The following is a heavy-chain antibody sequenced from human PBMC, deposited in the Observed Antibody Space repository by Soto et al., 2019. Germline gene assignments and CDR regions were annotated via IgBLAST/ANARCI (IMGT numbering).Heavy chain of an antibody. D-gene: IGHD6-19*01. Sequence: PGGSLRLSCAASGFTFSSYGMHWVRQAPGKGLEWVAVISYDGSNKYYADSVKGRFTISRDNSKNTLYLRMNSLRAEDTAVYYCAKVLAVAASYGMDVWGQGTTVTVSS. CDR2: ISYDGSNK. CDR3: AKVLAVAASYGMDV. V-gene: IGHV3-30*18. CDR1: GFTFSSYG. J-gene: IGHJ6*02.